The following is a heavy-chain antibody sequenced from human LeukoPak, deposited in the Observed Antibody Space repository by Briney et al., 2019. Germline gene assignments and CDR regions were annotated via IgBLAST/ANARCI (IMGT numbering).Heavy chain of an antibody. CDR1: GFTFSSYA. J-gene: IGHJ4*02. Sequence: GGSLRLSCAASGFTFSSYAMSWVRQAPGKGLEWVSAISGSGGSTYYADSVKGRFTISRDNAKNSLFLQMNSLRAEGTAVYYCARGTPTTRDFDYWGQGTLVTVSS. V-gene: IGHV3-23*01. CDR2: ISGSGGST. D-gene: IGHD4-11*01. CDR3: ARGTPTTRDFDY.